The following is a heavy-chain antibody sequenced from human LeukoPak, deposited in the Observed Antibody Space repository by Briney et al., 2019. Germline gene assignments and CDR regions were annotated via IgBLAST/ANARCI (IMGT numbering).Heavy chain of an antibody. CDR2: FDPEDGET. CDR3: ATAPIVVVPAAIRHFRGHYYYYMDV. D-gene: IGHD2-2*02. J-gene: IGHJ6*03. CDR1: GYTLTELS. V-gene: IGHV1-24*01. Sequence: ASVKVSCKVSGYTLTELSMHWVRQAPGKGLEWMGGFDPEDGETIYAQKFQGRVTMTEDTSTDTAYMELSSLRSEDTAVYYCATAPIVVVPAAIRHFRGHYYYYMDVWGKGTTVIVPS.